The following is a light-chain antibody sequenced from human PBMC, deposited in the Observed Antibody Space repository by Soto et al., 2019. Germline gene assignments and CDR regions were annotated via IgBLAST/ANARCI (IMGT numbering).Light chain of an antibody. CDR2: DAS. J-gene: IGKJ4*01. Sequence: EIVLTQSPATLSLSPGERATLSCRASQSVSSYLAWYQQKPGQAPRRLIDDASTRATGIPARFSGSGSGTDFTLTISSLEPEDVAVYYCQQRSDWPPLTFGGGTKVEIK. V-gene: IGKV3-11*01. CDR3: QQRSDWPPLT. CDR1: QSVSSY.